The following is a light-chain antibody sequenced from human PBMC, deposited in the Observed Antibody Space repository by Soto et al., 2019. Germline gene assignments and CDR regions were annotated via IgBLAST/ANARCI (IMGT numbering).Light chain of an antibody. J-gene: IGKJ5*01. CDR1: PSLSNN. Sequence: EIGVTQSAATMSVSPGERVTLSCRVRPSLSNNFVWYQQQPGPAPSLLLYGSSIRATGIPARFSGSGSGTEFTLTISILHSEAFAVSSCHQHHNWPPLTFGQGTRLEIK. V-gene: IGKV3D-15*03. CDR2: GSS. CDR3: HQHHNWPPLT.